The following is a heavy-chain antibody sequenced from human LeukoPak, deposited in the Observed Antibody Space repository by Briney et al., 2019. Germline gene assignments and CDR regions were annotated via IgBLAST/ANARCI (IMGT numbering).Heavy chain of an antibody. Sequence: PGGSLRLSCAASGFTFSSYAMSWVRQAPGKGLEWVAFIRYDGSNKYYADSVKGRFTISRDNSKNTLYLQMNSLRAEDTAVYYCAKDHATMVRGVIGYWGQGTLVTVSS. J-gene: IGHJ4*02. CDR3: AKDHATMVRGVIGY. CDR2: IRYDGSNK. D-gene: IGHD3-10*01. V-gene: IGHV3-30*02. CDR1: GFTFSSYA.